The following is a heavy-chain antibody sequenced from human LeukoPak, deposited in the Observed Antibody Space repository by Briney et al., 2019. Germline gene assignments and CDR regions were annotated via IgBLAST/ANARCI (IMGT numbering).Heavy chain of an antibody. CDR3: ATDPANRGIAAAKSPYCYYGMDV. Sequence: ASVKVSCKVSGYTLTELSMHWVRQAPGKGLEWMGGFDPEDGETIYAQKFQGRVTMTEDTSTDTAYMELSSLRSEDTAVYYCATDPANRGIAAAKSPYCYYGMDVWGQGTTVTVSS. J-gene: IGHJ6*02. CDR2: FDPEDGET. D-gene: IGHD6-13*01. CDR1: GYTLTELS. V-gene: IGHV1-24*01.